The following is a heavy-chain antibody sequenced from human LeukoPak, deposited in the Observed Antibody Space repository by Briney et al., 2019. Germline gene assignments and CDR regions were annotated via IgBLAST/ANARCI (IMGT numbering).Heavy chain of an antibody. CDR1: GFTFSSYA. Sequence: PAGSLRLSCAASGFTFSSYAMSWVRQAPGKGLEGVSAISGSGSSTYYADSVKGRFTISRDNSKNTLYLQMNSLRAEDTALYYCAKRDGYNSNPLTDWGQGNLVTVSS. V-gene: IGHV3-23*01. D-gene: IGHD5-24*01. CDR2: ISGSGSST. CDR3: AKRDGYNSNPLTD. J-gene: IGHJ4*02.